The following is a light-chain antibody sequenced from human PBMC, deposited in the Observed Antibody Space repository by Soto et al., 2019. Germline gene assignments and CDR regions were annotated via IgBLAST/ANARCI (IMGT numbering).Light chain of an antibody. J-gene: IGLJ1*01. CDR1: SSDVGGYNY. V-gene: IGLV2-14*01. CDR3: SSYTSSTAYV. CDR2: EVT. Sequence: QSALTQPAPVSGSPGQSITISCTGTSSDVGGYNYVSWYQLHPGKAPKLILYEVTNRPSGVSDRFSGSKSGNTASLTISGLQAEDEADYYCSSYTSSTAYVFGTGTKVTVL.